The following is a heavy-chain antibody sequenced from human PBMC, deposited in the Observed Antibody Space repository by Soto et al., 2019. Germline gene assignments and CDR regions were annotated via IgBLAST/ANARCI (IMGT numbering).Heavy chain of an antibody. J-gene: IGHJ5*02. CDR3: ANLPYGGSPGDWFDP. Sequence: GSLRLSCAASGFTFSSYAMSWVRQAPGKGLEWVSAISGSGGSTYYADSVKGRFTISRDNSKNTLYLQMNSLRAEDTAVYYCANLPYGGSPGDWFDPWGQGTLVTVSS. CDR1: GFTFSSYA. D-gene: IGHD2-15*01. V-gene: IGHV3-23*01. CDR2: ISGSGGST.